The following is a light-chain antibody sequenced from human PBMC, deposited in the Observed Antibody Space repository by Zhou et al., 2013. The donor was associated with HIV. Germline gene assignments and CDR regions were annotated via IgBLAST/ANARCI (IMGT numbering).Light chain of an antibody. CDR2: GAS. Sequence: EIVLTQSPGTLSSSPGESATLSCRASQSVRSSYLAWYQQRPGQAPRLLIYGASMRATGIPDRFSGSGSGTDFTLAIGRLEPEDFAVYYCQQYGSSPYTFGQGTKLEIK. J-gene: IGKJ2*01. CDR3: QQYGSSPYT. CDR1: QSVRSSY. V-gene: IGKV3-20*01.